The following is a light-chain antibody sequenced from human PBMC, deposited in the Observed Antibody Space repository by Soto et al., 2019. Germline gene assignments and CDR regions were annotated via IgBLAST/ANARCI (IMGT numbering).Light chain of an antibody. Sequence: EIVLTQSPCTLSFSPLDRSTLSCRASQSVSNNYLAWYQQKPGQAPRLLIYGASSRATDIPDRFSGSGSGTDFSLTISRLEPEDFAVYYCQQYGGSPRTFGQGTKVDIK. CDR2: GAS. V-gene: IGKV3-20*01. CDR3: QQYGGSPRT. J-gene: IGKJ1*01. CDR1: QSVSNNY.